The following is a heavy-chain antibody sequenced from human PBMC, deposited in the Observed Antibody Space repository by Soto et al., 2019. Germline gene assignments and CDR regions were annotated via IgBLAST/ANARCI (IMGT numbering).Heavy chain of an antibody. CDR3: ARYSGVTGTTPRYFYGMDL. D-gene: IGHD1-20*01. Sequence: QVQLVQSGVEVKKPGASMKVSCKASGYTFTNYGLSWVRQAPGQGLEWMGGISGYNGNTNYPQRFQGRVTFTADTSTSTGYMELRSLRSDDTAVYYCARYSGVTGTTPRYFYGMDLWGQGTTVTVS. J-gene: IGHJ6*02. V-gene: IGHV1-18*04. CDR2: ISGYNGNT. CDR1: GYTFTNYG.